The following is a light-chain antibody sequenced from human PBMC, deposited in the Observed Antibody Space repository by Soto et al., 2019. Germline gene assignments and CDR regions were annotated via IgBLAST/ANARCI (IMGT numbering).Light chain of an antibody. V-gene: IGKV3-20*01. J-gene: IGKJ1*01. Sequence: EIVLTQSPGTLSVSPGERATLSCRASQSISSNYLAWYQQKPGQAPSLLIYGASSRATGIPDRFSGSGSGTDFSLTISRLELEDSVIYYCPLYISWTFGQGTKVEI. CDR2: GAS. CDR1: QSISSNY. CDR3: PLYISWT.